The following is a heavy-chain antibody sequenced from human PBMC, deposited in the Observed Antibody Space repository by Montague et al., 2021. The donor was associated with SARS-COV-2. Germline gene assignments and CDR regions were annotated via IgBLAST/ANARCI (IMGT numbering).Heavy chain of an antibody. D-gene: IGHD2-15*01. CDR2: IYYSGST. Sequence: SETLSLTCTVSGGSISSSSCYWGWLRQPPGQGLEWIVSIYYSGSTYYNPSLKSRVTISVDTSKNQFSLKLSSVTAADTAVYYCARQESIVVVVAAARGGFGPWGQGTLVTVSP. CDR3: ARQESIVVVVAAARGGFGP. J-gene: IGHJ5*02. CDR1: GGSISSSSCY. V-gene: IGHV4-39*01.